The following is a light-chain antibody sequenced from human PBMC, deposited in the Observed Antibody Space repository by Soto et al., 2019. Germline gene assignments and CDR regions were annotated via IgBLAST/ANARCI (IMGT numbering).Light chain of an antibody. V-gene: IGLV2-11*01. Sequence: QSVLTQPRSVSGSPGQSVTISCTATGSDVGDSSHVSWYQLHPGKAPKLMIYEVRNRPSGVSFRFSGSKSGNTASLTISGLQAEDEADYYCISYRGSDTSYVFGTGTKLTVL. CDR1: GSDVGDSSH. J-gene: IGLJ1*01. CDR3: ISYRGSDTSYV. CDR2: EVR.